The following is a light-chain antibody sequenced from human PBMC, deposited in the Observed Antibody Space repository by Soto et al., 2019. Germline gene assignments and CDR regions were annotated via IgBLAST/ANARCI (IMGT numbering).Light chain of an antibody. CDR3: CSYAGTYTYV. CDR1: SSNIGSGT. CDR2: NNN. J-gene: IGLJ1*01. Sequence: QSVLTQPPSVSGTPGQRVTISCSGGSSNIGSGTVNWYQQLPGTAPKLLIYNNNQRPSGVPDRFSGSKSGTSGSLAISGLQSEDEADYYCCSYAGTYTYVCGTGTKLTVL. V-gene: IGLV1-44*01.